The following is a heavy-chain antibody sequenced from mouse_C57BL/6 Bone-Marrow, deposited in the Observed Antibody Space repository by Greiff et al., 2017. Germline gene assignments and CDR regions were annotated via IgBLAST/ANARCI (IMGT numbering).Heavy chain of an antibody. D-gene: IGHD4-1*01. CDR3: ARLWDGAWFAY. J-gene: IGHJ3*01. CDR2: ISNGGGST. CDR1: GFTFSDYY. Sequence: EVQLMESGGGLVQPGGSLKLSCAASGFTFSDYYMSWVRQTPEKRLEWVAYISNGGGSTYYPDTVKGRFTISRDNAKNTLYLQMSRLKSEDTAMYFCARLWDGAWFAYWGRGTLVTVSA. V-gene: IGHV5-12*01.